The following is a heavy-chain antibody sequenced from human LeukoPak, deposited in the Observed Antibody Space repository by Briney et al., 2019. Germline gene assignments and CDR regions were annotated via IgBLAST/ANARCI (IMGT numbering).Heavy chain of an antibody. V-gene: IGHV4-59*01. CDR1: GGSISSYY. CDR2: IYYSGST. D-gene: IGHD6-19*01. J-gene: IGHJ4*02. CDR3: ARAKPGIAVAGLPYFDY. Sequence: SETPSLTCTVSGGSISSYYWSWIRQPPGKGLEWIGYIYYSGSTNYNPSLKSRVTISVDTSKNQFSLKLSSVTAADTAVYYCARAKPGIAVAGLPYFDYWGQGTLVTVSS.